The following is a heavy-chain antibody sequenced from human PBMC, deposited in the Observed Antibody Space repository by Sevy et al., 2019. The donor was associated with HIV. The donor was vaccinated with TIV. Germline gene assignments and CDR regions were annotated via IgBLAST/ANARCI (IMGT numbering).Heavy chain of an antibody. V-gene: IGHV3-30*04. CDR1: GFTFSDYA. CDR2: ISYHGRNQ. D-gene: IGHD6-6*01. CDR3: ARKQFVLPFDY. Sequence: GCLRLSCAASGFTFSDYAIHWVRQAPGKGLEWLAVISYHGRNQFYADSVRGRFTISRDDSKNTVYLQMNSLRPDDTAVYYCARKQFVLPFDYWGQGTLVTVSS. J-gene: IGHJ4*02.